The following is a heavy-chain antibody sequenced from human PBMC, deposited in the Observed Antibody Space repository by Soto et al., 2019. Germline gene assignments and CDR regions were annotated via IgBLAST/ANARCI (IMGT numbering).Heavy chain of an antibody. CDR2: MNPNSGNT. D-gene: IGHD3-10*01. J-gene: IGHJ5*02. V-gene: IGHV1-8*01. CDR1: GYTFTSYD. Sequence: QVQLVQSGAEVKKPGASVKVSCKASGYTFTSYDINWVRQATGQGLEWMGWMNPNSGNTGYAQKFQGRVTMTRNTSLSTAYMELSSLRSEDTAVYYCARERGSGSYFTPGFDPWGQGTLVTVSS. CDR3: ARERGSGSYFTPGFDP.